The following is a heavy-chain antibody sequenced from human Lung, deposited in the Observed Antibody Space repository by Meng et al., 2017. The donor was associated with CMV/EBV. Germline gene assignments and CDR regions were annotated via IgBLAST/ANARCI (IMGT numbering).Heavy chain of an antibody. J-gene: IGHJ4*02. V-gene: IGHV1-2*02. CDR3: ARGWSYPTLFDY. CDR2: INPNSGGT. CDR1: GFPFTGYY. Sequence: QVQPVQVGAEVKTSGAPMAVSGKASGFPFTGYYLHWVRQAPGQGLGWMGWINPNSGGTNYAQNFQGRVTITSDTSLSTAYMALSRLRSDDTAVYYCARGWSYPTLFDYWGQGTLVTVSS. D-gene: IGHD1-26*01.